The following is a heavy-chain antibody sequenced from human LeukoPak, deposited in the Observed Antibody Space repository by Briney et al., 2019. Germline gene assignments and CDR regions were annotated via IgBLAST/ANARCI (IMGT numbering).Heavy chain of an antibody. CDR3: AKARIAAAGTGAFDV. Sequence: SGGSLRLSCAASGFTVSSYGMTWVRQAPGKGLEWVSAFSATDGSAQYAESVRGRFTISRDNSRNSLYLQMNSLRDEDTAVYFCAKARIAAAGTGAFDVWGQGTMVTVSS. V-gene: IGHV3-23*01. D-gene: IGHD6-13*01. J-gene: IGHJ3*01. CDR2: FSATDGSA. CDR1: GFTVSSYG.